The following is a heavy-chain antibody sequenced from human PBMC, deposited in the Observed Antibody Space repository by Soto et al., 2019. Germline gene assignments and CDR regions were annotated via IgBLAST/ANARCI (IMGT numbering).Heavy chain of an antibody. J-gene: IGHJ4*02. CDR1: GGSFSGYY. CDR2: ISHSGST. CDR3: AREPLYSYGRGDY. V-gene: IGHV4-34*01. D-gene: IGHD5-18*01. Sequence: SETLSLTCAVYGGSFSGYYWSWIRQPPGKGLEWIGEISHSGSTNYNPSLKSRVTISVDTSKNQFSLKLSSVTAADTAVYYCAREPLYSYGRGDYWGQGTLVTVSS.